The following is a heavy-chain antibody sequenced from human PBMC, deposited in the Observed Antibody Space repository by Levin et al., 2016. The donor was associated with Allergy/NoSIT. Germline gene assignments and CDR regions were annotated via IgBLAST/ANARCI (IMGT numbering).Heavy chain of an antibody. CDR3: ARETGRQYFDGFFSGGINDYHYGMDV. Sequence: VRQAPGKGLEPVAVISFDGTEKHHSDSVKGRFTISRDNSKNTLYLDMDSLRAEDTAVYYCARETGRQYFDGFFSGGINDYHYGMDVWGQGTTVTVSS. J-gene: IGHJ6*02. D-gene: IGHD3-9*01. CDR2: ISFDGTEK. V-gene: IGHV3-30*04.